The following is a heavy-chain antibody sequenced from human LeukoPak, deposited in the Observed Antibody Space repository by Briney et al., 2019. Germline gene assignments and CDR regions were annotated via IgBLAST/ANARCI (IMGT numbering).Heavy chain of an antibody. Sequence: PSETLSLTCAVSGASISSHYRSWIRQPPGKGLEWIGYTSGSISDNPSLKSRVAVSVDPFQNQVSLSLTSVTAADTAVYYCARVLAIFGLDTTDFYMDVWGKGTTVTVSS. CDR2: TSGSI. V-gene: IGHV4-59*11. CDR3: ARVLAIFGLDTTDFYMDV. CDR1: GASISSHY. J-gene: IGHJ6*03. D-gene: IGHD3/OR15-3a*01.